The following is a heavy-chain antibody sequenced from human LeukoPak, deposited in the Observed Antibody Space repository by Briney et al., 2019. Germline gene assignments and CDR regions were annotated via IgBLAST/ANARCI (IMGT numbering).Heavy chain of an antibody. D-gene: IGHD6-13*01. Sequence: GGSLRLSCAVSGFTFSRYAMHWVRQAPVKGLEWVAYIRYDGSNTDYADSVKGRFTISRDNNKNTLYLQMNSLRPEDTAVYFCAKRADLIAGSAPPTRPLDHWGQGTLVTVSS. CDR3: AKRADLIAGSAPPTRPLDH. CDR2: IRYDGSNT. J-gene: IGHJ4*02. V-gene: IGHV3-30*02. CDR1: GFTFSRYA.